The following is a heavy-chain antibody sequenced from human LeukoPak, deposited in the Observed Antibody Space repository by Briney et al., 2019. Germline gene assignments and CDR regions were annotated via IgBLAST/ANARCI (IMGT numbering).Heavy chain of an antibody. CDR3: ARDDSDVGIVATISREGDYFDY. CDR1: GFTFSRYA. D-gene: IGHD5-12*01. J-gene: IGHJ4*02. CDR2: IAYDGSKK. Sequence: GGSLRLSCAASGFTFSRYAMHWVRQAPGKGLEWVAVIAYDGSKKYHADSVKGRFTISRDNSKYTLYLQMNSLRAEDTAVYYCARDDSDVGIVATISREGDYFDYWGQGTLVTVSS. V-gene: IGHV3-30-3*01.